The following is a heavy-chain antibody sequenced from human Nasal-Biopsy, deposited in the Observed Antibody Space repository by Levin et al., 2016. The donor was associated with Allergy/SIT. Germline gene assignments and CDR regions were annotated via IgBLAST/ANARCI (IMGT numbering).Heavy chain of an antibody. D-gene: IGHD3-9*01. CDR1: GFTFSSYW. CDR3: AILQRYFEWPRMDV. J-gene: IGHJ6*02. V-gene: IGHV3-74*01. CDR2: MNPEGDSG. Sequence: GESLKISCAASGFTFSSYWMHWVRQIPGKGLMWVSRMNPEGDSGNYADSVKGRFTISRDNAKNMLYLQMNSLRAEDTAVYYCAILQRYFEWPRMDVWGQGTTVAVSS.